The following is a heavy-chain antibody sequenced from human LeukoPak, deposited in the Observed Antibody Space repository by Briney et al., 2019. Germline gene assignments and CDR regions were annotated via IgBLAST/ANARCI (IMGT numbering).Heavy chain of an antibody. CDR1: GYTFTGYY. V-gene: IGHV1-2*02. D-gene: IGHD3-10*01. CDR2: INPNSGGT. Sequence: ASVKVSCKASGYTFTGYYMHWVRQAPGQGLEWMGWINPNSGGTNYAQKFQGRVTMTRNTSISTAYMELSSLRSEDTAVYYCAKDLTPHYYGSGSPWYFDLWGRGTLVTVSS. J-gene: IGHJ2*01. CDR3: AKDLTPHYYGSGSPWYFDL.